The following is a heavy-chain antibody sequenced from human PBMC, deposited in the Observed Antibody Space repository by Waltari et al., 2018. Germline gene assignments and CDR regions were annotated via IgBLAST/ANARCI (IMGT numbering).Heavy chain of an antibody. CDR3: ARGIVGANHPDY. CDR1: GFTVSSNY. J-gene: IGHJ4*02. Sequence: EVQLVESGGGLIQPGGSLRLSCAASGFTVSSNYMSWVRQAPGKGLEWVSGIDSGGSTYYADSVKGRFTISRDNSKNTLYLQMNSLRAEDTAVYYCARGIVGANHPDYWGQGTLVTVSS. CDR2: IDSGGST. V-gene: IGHV3-53*01. D-gene: IGHD1-26*01.